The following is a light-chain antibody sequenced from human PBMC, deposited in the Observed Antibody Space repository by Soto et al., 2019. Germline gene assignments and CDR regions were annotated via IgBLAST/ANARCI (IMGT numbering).Light chain of an antibody. V-gene: IGKV3D-15*01. CDR2: GAS. J-gene: IGKJ4*01. Sequence: EIVMTQSPATLSVSPGERATLSCRASQSVNTYLAWYQQKPGQAPRLLIFGASSRATGIPARFSGSGSGTEFNLTISSLQSEDFAVYFCQQYDDWLRLTFGGGTKV. CDR1: QSVNTY. CDR3: QQYDDWLRLT.